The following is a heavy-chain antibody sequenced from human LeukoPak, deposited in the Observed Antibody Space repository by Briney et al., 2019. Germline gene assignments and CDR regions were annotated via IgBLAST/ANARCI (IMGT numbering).Heavy chain of an antibody. Sequence: ASVKVSCKASGGTFSSYAISWVRQAPGQGLEWMGGIIPIFGTANYAQKFQGRVTITTDESTSTAYLELSSLRSEDTAVYYCARALIDYDFWSGYQLPPYYFDSWGQGTLVTVSS. D-gene: IGHD3-3*01. CDR3: ARALIDYDFWSGYQLPPYYFDS. V-gene: IGHV1-69*05. CDR2: IIPIFGTA. CDR1: GGTFSSYA. J-gene: IGHJ4*02.